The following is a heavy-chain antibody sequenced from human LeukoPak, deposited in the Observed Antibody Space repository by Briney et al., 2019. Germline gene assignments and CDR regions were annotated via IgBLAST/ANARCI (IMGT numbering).Heavy chain of an antibody. CDR2: ISGSSGII. CDR3: ARGSGMATPFDY. CDR1: GFTFNTYT. D-gene: IGHD5-24*01. V-gene: IGHV3-48*01. J-gene: IGHJ4*02. Sequence: GGSLRLSCAASGFTFNTYTMNWVRQAPGKGLEWVSYISGSSGIIDYADSVRGRFTISRDNAKNSLYLQMNSLRAEDTAVYYCARGSGMATPFDYWGQGTLVTVSS.